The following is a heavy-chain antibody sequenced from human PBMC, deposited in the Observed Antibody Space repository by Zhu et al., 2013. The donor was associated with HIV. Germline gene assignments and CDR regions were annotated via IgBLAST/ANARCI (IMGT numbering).Heavy chain of an antibody. CDR2: IIPIFGTA. Sequence: QVQLVQSGAEVKKPGSSVKVSCKASGGTFSSYAISWVRQAPGQGLEWMGGIIPIFGTANYAQKFQGRVTITADESTSTAYMELSSLRSEDTAVYYCARVGNVVDIVVVPAAIWDREYYFDYWGQGTLVTVSS. D-gene: IGHD2-2*01. CDR1: GGTFSSYA. CDR3: ARVGNVVDIVVVPAAIWDREYYFDY. V-gene: IGHV1-69*01. J-gene: IGHJ4*02.